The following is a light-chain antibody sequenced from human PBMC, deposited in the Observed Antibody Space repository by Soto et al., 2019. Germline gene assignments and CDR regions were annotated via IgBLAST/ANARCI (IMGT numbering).Light chain of an antibody. CDR3: TAWDDSLSAVV. CDR1: SSNIGSST. J-gene: IGLJ2*01. V-gene: IGLV1-44*01. Sequence: QSVLTQPPSTSGTPGHRVIISCSGTSSNIGSSTVNWYQQLLGTAPKLLIYGNDQRPSGVPDRFSGSKSGTSVFLAISGLQSEDEADYYCTAWDDSLSAVVFGGGTKLTVL. CDR2: GND.